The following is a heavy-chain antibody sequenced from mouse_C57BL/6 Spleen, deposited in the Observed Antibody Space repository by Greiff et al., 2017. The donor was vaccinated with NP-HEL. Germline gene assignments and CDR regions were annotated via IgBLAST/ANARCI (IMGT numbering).Heavy chain of an antibody. Sequence: EVQLQQSGPELVKPGASVKISCKASGYTFTDYYMNWVKQSHGKSLEWIGDINPNNGGTSYNQKFKGKATLTVDKSSSTAYMELRSLTSEDSAVYYCARRRGNYDWYFDVWGTGTTVTVSS. CDR3: ARRRGNYDWYFDV. CDR2: INPNNGGT. CDR1: GYTFTDYY. J-gene: IGHJ1*03. V-gene: IGHV1-26*01. D-gene: IGHD1-1*02.